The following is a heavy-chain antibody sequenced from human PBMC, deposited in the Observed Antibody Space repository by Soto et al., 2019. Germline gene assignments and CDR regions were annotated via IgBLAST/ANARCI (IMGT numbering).Heavy chain of an antibody. J-gene: IGHJ5*02. Sequence: GASVKVSCKASGYTFTSYGISWVRQAPGQGLEWMGWISAYNGNTNYAQKLQGRVTMTTDTSTSTAYMELRSLRSDDTAVYYCARDLEGIAVAGPTWFDPGGEGTRVTVP. CDR3: ARDLEGIAVAGPTWFDP. CDR1: GYTFTSYG. CDR2: ISAYNGNT. V-gene: IGHV1-18*01. D-gene: IGHD6-19*01.